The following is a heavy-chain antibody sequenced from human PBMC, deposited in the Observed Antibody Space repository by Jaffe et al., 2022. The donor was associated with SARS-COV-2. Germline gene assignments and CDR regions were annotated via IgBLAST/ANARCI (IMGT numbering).Heavy chain of an antibody. CDR1: GFTFSSYW. Sequence: EVQLVESGGGLVQPGGSLRLSCATSGFTFSSYWMNWVRQAPGKGLEWVANIKGDESETYYVDSVKGRFTISRDNAKNALHLQMNSLRAEDTAVYYCASAWWTDSWGQGTLVTVSS. CDR3: ASAWWTDS. J-gene: IGHJ4*02. V-gene: IGHV3-7*03. CDR2: IKGDESET. D-gene: IGHD2-15*01.